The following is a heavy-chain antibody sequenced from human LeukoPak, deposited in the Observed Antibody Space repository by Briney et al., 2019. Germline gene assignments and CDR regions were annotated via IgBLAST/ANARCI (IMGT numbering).Heavy chain of an antibody. J-gene: IGHJ4*02. CDR3: ARGKVTVPLYYFDY. CDR2: INPNSGGT. V-gene: IGHV1-2*06. D-gene: IGHD4-11*01. CDR1: GYTFTGYY. Sequence: ASVKVSCKASGYTFTGYYMHWVRQAPGQGLEWMGRINPNSGGTNYAQKFQGRVTMTRDTSISTAYMELSRLRSDDTAVYYCARGKVTVPLYYFDYWGQGTLVTVSS.